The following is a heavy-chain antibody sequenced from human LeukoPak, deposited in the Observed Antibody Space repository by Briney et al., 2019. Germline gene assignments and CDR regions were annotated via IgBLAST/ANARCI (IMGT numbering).Heavy chain of an antibody. CDR2: IYYSGST. CDR1: GGSISSYY. D-gene: IGHD5-12*01. V-gene: IGHV4-59*01. Sequence: SETLSLTCTVSGGSISSYYWSWIRQPPGKGLEWIGYIYYSGSTNYNPSLKRRVTISVDTSKNQFSLKLSSVTAADTAVYYCARARPKYSGYDYWFDPWGQGTLVTVSS. J-gene: IGHJ5*02. CDR3: ARARPKYSGYDYWFDP.